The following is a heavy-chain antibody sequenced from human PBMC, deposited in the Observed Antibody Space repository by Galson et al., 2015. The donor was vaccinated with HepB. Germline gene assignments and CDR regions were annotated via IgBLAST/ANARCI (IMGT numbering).Heavy chain of an antibody. V-gene: IGHV3-11*01. Sequence: SLRLSCAASGFTFSDYYMSWIRQAPGKGLEWVSYISSSGSTIYYADSVKGRFTISRDNAKNSLYLQMNSLRAEDTAVYYCAREGWFGSYYYMDVWGKGTTVTVSS. D-gene: IGHD3-16*01. J-gene: IGHJ6*03. CDR3: AREGWFGSYYYMDV. CDR1: GFTFSDYY. CDR2: ISSSGSTI.